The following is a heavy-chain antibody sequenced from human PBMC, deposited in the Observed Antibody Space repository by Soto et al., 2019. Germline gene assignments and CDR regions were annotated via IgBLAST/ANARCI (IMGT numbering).Heavy chain of an antibody. D-gene: IGHD2-15*01. CDR3: ARGSAYCSGGSCYPVLLPEYFQH. CDR1: GYNFTSYA. CDR2: INAGNGNT. V-gene: IGHV1-3*01. J-gene: IGHJ1*01. Sequence: ASVKVSCKASGYNFTSYAMHWVRQAPGQRLEWMGWINAGNGNTKYSQKFQGRVTITRDTSASTAYMELSSLRSEDTAVYYCARGSAYCSGGSCYPVLLPEYFQHWGQGTRVTVSS.